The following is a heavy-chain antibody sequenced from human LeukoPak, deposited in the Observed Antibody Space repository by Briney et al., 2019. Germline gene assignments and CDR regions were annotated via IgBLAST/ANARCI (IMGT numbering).Heavy chain of an antibody. CDR2: IYTSANT. D-gene: IGHD1-1*01. Sequence: SKTLSLTCNVSGASISSYYWSWIRQPAGKGLEWIGRIYTSANTNYSPSFKSRATISIDRSKNQFSLNLPSVTAADTAVYYCARDRIWNDAGHDPFDIWGQGTMVTVSS. V-gene: IGHV4-4*07. CDR1: GASISSYY. CDR3: ARDRIWNDAGHDPFDI. J-gene: IGHJ3*02.